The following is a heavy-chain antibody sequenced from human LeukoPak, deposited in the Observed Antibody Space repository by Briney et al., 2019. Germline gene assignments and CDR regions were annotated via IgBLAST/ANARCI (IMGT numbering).Heavy chain of an antibody. CDR2: IYNSGST. CDR3: ARYPNYYYYMDV. V-gene: IGHV4-38-2*02. Sequence: PSETLSLTCTVSGYSISSGYYWGWIRQSPGKGLEWIGSIYNSGSTYYNPSLKSRITISVDTSKNQFSLKLTSVTAADTAVYYCARYPNYYYYMDVWGKGTTVTISS. CDR1: GYSISSGYY. J-gene: IGHJ6*03.